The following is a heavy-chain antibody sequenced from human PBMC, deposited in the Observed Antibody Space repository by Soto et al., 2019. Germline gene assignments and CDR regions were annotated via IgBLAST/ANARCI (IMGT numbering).Heavy chain of an antibody. CDR2: IKSKTDGGTT. D-gene: IGHD6-19*01. Sequence: LGGSLRLSCAASGFTFSNAWMSWVRQAPGKGLEWVGRIKSKTDGGTTDYAAPVKGRFTISRDDSKNTLYLQMNSLKTEDTAVYYCTSQWGTGYSSGWYYFDYWGQGTLVTVSS. J-gene: IGHJ4*02. V-gene: IGHV3-15*01. CDR3: TSQWGTGYSSGWYYFDY. CDR1: GFTFSNAW.